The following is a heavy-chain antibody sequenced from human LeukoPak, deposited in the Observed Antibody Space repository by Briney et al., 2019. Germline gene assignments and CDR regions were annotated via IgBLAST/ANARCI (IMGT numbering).Heavy chain of an antibody. J-gene: IGHJ4*02. CDR2: IFAGGGSYK. V-gene: IGHV3-23*01. Sequence: PGASLRLSCAASGVTFSSYAMSWVRPAPGKGLEWVSGIFAGGGSYKYSADSGKGRFTIPKANSKNPLFFRMDTLRTEDTAVYYCAKGWPGCEDGTCYSPYFDYWGQGALVTVSP. CDR3: AKGWPGCEDGTCYSPYFDY. D-gene: IGHD2-15*01. CDR1: GVTFSSYA.